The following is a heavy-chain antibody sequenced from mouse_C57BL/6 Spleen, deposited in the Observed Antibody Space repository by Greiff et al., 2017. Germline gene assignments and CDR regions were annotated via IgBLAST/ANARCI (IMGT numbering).Heavy chain of an antibody. CDR1: GYTFTSYW. CDR3: ARRIGGTHWYFDV. J-gene: IGHJ1*03. D-gene: IGHD2-14*01. Sequence: QVQLQQPGAELVKPGASVKLSCKASGYTFTSYWMQWVKQRPGQGLEWIGEIDPSDSYTNYNQKFKGKATLTVDTSSSTAYMQLSSLTSEDSAVYYCARRIGGTHWYFDVWGTGTTVTVSS. V-gene: IGHV1-50*01. CDR2: IDPSDSYT.